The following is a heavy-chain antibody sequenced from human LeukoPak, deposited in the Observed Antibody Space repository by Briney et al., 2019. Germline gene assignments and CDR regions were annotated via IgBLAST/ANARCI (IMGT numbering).Heavy chain of an antibody. CDR1: GFTFVDRA. D-gene: IGHD3-22*01. Sequence: GGSLRLSCAASGFTFVDRAMHWVRQAPGKGLEWVSLITWDGGTTYYADSVKGRFTISRDNSKDSLYLQMNSLRPEDTALYYCATNYYDSSGYHYFDYWGQGTLVTVSS. CDR3: ATNYYDSSGYHYFDY. CDR2: ITWDGGTT. V-gene: IGHV3-43D*03. J-gene: IGHJ4*02.